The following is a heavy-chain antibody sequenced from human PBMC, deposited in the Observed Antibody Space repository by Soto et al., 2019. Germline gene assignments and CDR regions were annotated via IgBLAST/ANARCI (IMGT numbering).Heavy chain of an antibody. J-gene: IGHJ4*02. CDR2: IWYDGSNK. CDR3: ARDPEMATLDY. D-gene: IGHD5-12*01. V-gene: IGHV3-33*01. Sequence: QVQLVESGGGVVQPGRSLRLSCAASGFTFSSYGMHWVRQAPGKGLEWVAVIWYDGSNKYYADSVKGRFTISRDNSKNTLYLQMNSLRAEDTAVYYCARDPEMATLDYWGQGTLVTVSS. CDR1: GFTFSSYG.